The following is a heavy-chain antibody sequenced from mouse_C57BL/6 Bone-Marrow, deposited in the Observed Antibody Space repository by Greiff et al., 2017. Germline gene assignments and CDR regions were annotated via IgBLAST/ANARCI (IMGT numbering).Heavy chain of an antibody. Sequence: QVQLQQSGPGLVQPSQSLSITCTVSGFSLTSYGVHWVRQPPGKGLEWLGVIWRGGSTDYNAAFMSRLSITKDNSKSQVFFKMNSLQADDTAIYYCAKNWGYGSSYGYAMDYWGQGTSVTVSS. CDR1: GFSLTSYG. CDR3: AKNWGYGSSYGYAMDY. V-gene: IGHV2-5*01. J-gene: IGHJ4*01. CDR2: IWRGGST. D-gene: IGHD1-1*01.